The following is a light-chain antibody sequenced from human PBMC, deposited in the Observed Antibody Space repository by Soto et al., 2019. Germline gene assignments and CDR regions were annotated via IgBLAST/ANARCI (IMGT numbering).Light chain of an antibody. Sequence: SYELTQPPSVSVSPGQTASITCSGDKWGDKYACWYQQKPGQSPVLVIYQDSKRPSGIPERFSGSNSGNTATLTISGTQAMDEADSYCQAWDSSTAVFGGGTTLTVL. CDR3: QAWDSSTAV. CDR1: KWGDKY. V-gene: IGLV3-1*01. J-gene: IGLJ2*01. CDR2: QDS.